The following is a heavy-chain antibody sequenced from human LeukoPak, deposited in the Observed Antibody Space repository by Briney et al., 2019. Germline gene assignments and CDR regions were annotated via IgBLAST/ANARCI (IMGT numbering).Heavy chain of an antibody. V-gene: IGHV3-33*08. CDR3: ARDAVYSSSWQYY. Sequence: GGSLRLSCAASGFTFSNYGMHWVRQAPGKGLEWVAVIWSGGTDKYYADSVKGRFTISRDNSKNTLYLQMNSLRAEDTAVYYCARDAVYSSSWQYYWGQGTLVTVSS. D-gene: IGHD6-13*01. J-gene: IGHJ4*02. CDR2: IWSGGTDK. CDR1: GFTFSNYG.